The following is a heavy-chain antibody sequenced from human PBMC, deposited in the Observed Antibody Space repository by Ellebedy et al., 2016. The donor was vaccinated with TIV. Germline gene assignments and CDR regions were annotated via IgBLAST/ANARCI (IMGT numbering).Heavy chain of an antibody. CDR3: ATQLYGDSILFHY. CDR1: GFSVSGNY. V-gene: IGHV3-66*01. CDR2: IYSGGST. Sequence: GGSLRLSXAASGFSVSGNYMSWVRQAPGKGLEWVSVIYSGGSTYYADSVKGRFTISSDNSKNTLYLQMNSLRADDTAVYYCATQLYGDSILFHYWGQGTLVTVSS. D-gene: IGHD4-17*01. J-gene: IGHJ4*02.